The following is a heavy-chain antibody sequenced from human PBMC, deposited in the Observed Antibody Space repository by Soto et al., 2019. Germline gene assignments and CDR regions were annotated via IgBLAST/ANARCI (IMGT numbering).Heavy chain of an antibody. D-gene: IGHD5-18*01. Sequence: SETLSLTCTVSGGSISSGGYYWSWIRQHPGKGLEWIGYIYYSGSTYYNPSLKSRVTISVDTSKNQFSLKLSSVTAADTAVYYCARGGYSYGIDYWGQGTLVTVSS. V-gene: IGHV4-31*03. CDR3: ARGGYSYGIDY. CDR2: IYYSGST. CDR1: GGSISSGGYY. J-gene: IGHJ4*02.